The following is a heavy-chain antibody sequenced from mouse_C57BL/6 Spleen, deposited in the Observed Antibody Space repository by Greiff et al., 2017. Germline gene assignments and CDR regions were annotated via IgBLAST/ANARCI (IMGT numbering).Heavy chain of an antibody. Sequence: DVQLQESGPELVKPGASVKIPCKASGYTFTDYNMDWVKQSHGKSLEWIGDINPNNGGTIYNQKFKGKATLTVDKSSSTAYMELRSLTSEDTAVYYCARRGYYGSSPYWYFDVWGTGTTVTVSS. D-gene: IGHD1-1*01. V-gene: IGHV1-18*01. CDR2: INPNNGGT. J-gene: IGHJ1*03. CDR3: ARRGYYGSSPYWYFDV. CDR1: GYTFTDYN.